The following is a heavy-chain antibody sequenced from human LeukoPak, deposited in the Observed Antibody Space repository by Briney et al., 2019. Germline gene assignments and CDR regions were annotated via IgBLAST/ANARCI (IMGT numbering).Heavy chain of an antibody. CDR2: IGTASDT. CDR3: VRQQTPHGNFDY. J-gene: IGHJ4*02. D-gene: IGHD1-26*01. Sequence: GTLLLSCATSGFPFSNHAMYGVRQPTGKGVEGVSAIGTASDTFYPGSVKGRFTISRENAKNSLSLQMNSLRAEDTAVYYCVRQQTPHGNFDYWGQGTLVTASS. CDR1: GFPFSNHA. V-gene: IGHV3-13*01.